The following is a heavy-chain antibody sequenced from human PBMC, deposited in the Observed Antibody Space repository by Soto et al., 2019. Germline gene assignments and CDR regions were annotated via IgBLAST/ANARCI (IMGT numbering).Heavy chain of an antibody. D-gene: IGHD3-10*01. CDR3: ASRTYYYGSGSYYNVPYYYSGMDV. J-gene: IGHJ6*02. Sequence: QRRSGEGPGVSDARYRMGREHQKKGKGLEWMGIIYPGDSDTRYSPSFQGQVTISADKSISTAYLQWSSLKASDTAMYYCASRTYYYGSGSYYNVPYYYSGMDVWGQGTTVTGSS. CDR1: GVSDARYR. V-gene: IGHV5-51*07. CDR2: IYPGDSDT.